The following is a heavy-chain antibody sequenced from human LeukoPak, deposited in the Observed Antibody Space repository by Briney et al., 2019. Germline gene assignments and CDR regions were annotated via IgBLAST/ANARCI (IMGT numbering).Heavy chain of an antibody. Sequence: SETLSLTCAVYGGSFSGYYWSWIRQPPGKGLEWIGEINHSGSTNCNPSLKSRVTISVDTSKNQFSLKLSSVTAADTAVYYCARGRDRYSSGWYLANYWGQGTLVTVSS. D-gene: IGHD6-19*01. V-gene: IGHV4-34*01. CDR1: GGSFSGYY. CDR3: ARGRDRYSSGWYLANY. CDR2: INHSGST. J-gene: IGHJ4*02.